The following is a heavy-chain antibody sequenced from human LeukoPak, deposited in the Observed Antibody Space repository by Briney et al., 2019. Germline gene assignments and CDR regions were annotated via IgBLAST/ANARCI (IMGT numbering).Heavy chain of an antibody. D-gene: IGHD6-19*01. J-gene: IGHJ4*02. CDR1: GGSISSYY. CDR2: IYTSGSI. CDR3: ARDADQWLVPTFDY. V-gene: IGHV4-4*07. Sequence: KTSETLSLTCTVSGGSISSYYWSWIRQPAGKGLEWIGRIYTSGSINYNPSLKSRVTMSVDTSKNQFSLKLSSVTAADTAVYYCARDADQWLVPTFDYWGQGTLVTVSS.